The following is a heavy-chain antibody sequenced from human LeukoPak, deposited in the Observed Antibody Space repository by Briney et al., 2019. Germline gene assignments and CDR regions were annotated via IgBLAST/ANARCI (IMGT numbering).Heavy chain of an antibody. Sequence: ASVKVSCKASGYTFTSYDINWVRQATGQGIEWMGWMNPNSGNTGYAQKFQGRVTITRNTSISTAYMQLSSLRSDDAAVYYSARGGEYYHGSRSSRQGRARGYYYYYSIEVWGKETTVTVSS. CDR2: MNPNSGNT. V-gene: IGHV1-8*03. J-gene: IGHJ6*03. CDR1: GYTFTSYD. CDR3: ARGGEYYHGSRSSRQGRARGYYYYYSIEV. D-gene: IGHD3-10*01.